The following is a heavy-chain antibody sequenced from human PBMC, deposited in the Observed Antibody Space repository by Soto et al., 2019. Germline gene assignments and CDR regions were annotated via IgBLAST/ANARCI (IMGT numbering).Heavy chain of an antibody. J-gene: IGHJ4*02. V-gene: IGHV1-69*01. CDR3: AKEAGDH. CDR1: GGTFNTYA. Sequence: QMQLVQSGAEVKERGSSVKISCKTSGGTFNTYALTWVRQAPEQGLEWSGGIIPIFGIKNVAQRFQGRVTINADESLTTAYMEMTSLRSDDTAVYYCAKEAGDHWGQGTLVTVSS. CDR2: IIPIFGIK. D-gene: IGHD3-10*01.